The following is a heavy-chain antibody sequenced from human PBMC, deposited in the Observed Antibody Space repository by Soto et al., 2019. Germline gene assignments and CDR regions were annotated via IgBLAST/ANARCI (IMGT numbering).Heavy chain of an antibody. CDR3: ARGGVVDYGDYNT. Sequence: QVNLVQSGAEGRKPGSSVKVSCKTSGATLNNYIIGWVRQAPGQGLEWMGRIIPILGIPNYSQRFQDRLTITADRSTSTLSMEASSLRSDDTAIYFCARGGVVDYGDYNTWGQGTLVTVSS. CDR2: IIPILGIP. D-gene: IGHD4-17*01. CDR1: GATLNNYI. V-gene: IGHV1-69*02. J-gene: IGHJ5*02.